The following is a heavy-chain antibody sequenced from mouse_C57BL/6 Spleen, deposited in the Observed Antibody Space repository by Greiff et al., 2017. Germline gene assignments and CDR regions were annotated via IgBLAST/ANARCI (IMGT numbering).Heavy chain of an antibody. D-gene: IGHD1-1*01. V-gene: IGHV1-50*01. Sequence: QVQLQQPGAELVKPGASVKLSCKASGYTFTSYWMQWVKQRPGQGLEWIGEIDPSDSYTNYNQKFKGKATLTVDTSSSTAYMQLSSLTSEDSAVYYGARGTTVPATGYYFDYWGQGTTLTVSS. CDR1: GYTFTSYW. CDR2: IDPSDSYT. J-gene: IGHJ2*01. CDR3: ARGTTVPATGYYFDY.